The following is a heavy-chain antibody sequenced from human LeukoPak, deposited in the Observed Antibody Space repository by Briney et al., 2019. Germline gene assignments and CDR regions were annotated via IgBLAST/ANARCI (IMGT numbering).Heavy chain of an antibody. CDR2: MNPNSGNT. J-gene: IGHJ4*02. D-gene: IGHD5-12*01. CDR1: GYTFTSYD. Sequence: GASVKVSCKASGYTFTSYDINWVRQATGQGLEWMGWMNPNSGNTGYAQKFQGRVTMTRNTSISTAYMELSSLRSEDTAVYYCARVAYSGYGEDYWGQGTLVTVSS. CDR3: ARVAYSGYGEDY. V-gene: IGHV1-8*01.